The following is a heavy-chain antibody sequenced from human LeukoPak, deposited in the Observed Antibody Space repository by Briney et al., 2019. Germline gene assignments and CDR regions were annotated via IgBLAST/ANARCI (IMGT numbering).Heavy chain of an antibody. Sequence: GGSLRLSCAASGFTFSTYAMSWVRRVPGKGLERVSSISVDGYSTYYADSVKGRFTISRDNSKNTLYLQMNSLRAEDTALYYCARMGGGTFGDCWGQGTLVTVSS. CDR3: ARMGGGTFGDC. CDR1: GFTFSTYA. J-gene: IGHJ4*02. D-gene: IGHD2-15*01. CDR2: ISVDGYST. V-gene: IGHV3-23*01.